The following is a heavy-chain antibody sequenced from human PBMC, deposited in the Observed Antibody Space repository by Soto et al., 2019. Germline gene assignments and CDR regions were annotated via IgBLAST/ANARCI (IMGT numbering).Heavy chain of an antibody. V-gene: IGHV4-38-2*01. D-gene: IGHD2-15*01. Sequence: SETLSLTCAVSGYSISSGYYYWWSRQPPGKGLEWIGSIYHSGSTYYNPSLKSRVTISVDTSKNQFSLKLSSVTAADTAVYYCVRGSAGWREGWFDAWGQGTLVTVSS. CDR2: IYHSGST. CDR1: GYSISSGYY. CDR3: VRGSAGWREGWFDA. J-gene: IGHJ5*02.